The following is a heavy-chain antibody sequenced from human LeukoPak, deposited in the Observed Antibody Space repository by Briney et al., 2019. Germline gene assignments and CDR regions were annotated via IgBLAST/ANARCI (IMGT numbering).Heavy chain of an antibody. CDR1: GFIFSSYA. V-gene: IGHV3-23*01. J-gene: IGHJ4*02. CDR3: AKDRYSSGYYYFDY. D-gene: IGHD6-19*01. CDR2: ISGSGGST. Sequence: GESLRLSCAASGFIFSSYAMSWFRQAPGKGLEWVSGISGSGGSTYYADSVKGRFTISRGNSKNTLYLQMNSLRAEDTALYFCAKDRYSSGYYYFDYWGQGTLVTVSS.